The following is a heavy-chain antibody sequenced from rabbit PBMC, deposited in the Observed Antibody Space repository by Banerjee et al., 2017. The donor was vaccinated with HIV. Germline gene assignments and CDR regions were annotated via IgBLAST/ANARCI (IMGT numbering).Heavy chain of an antibody. CDR1: GIDFSDDAY. CDR2: IYTGSGAT. J-gene: IGHJ6*01. Sequence: QQQLEESGGGLVKPGGTLTLTCTASGIDFSDDAYMCWVRQAPGKGLELFGCIYTGSGATWYASWVNGRFTISRSTSLNTVDLKMTSLTAADTATYFCARDLAGVIGWNFGLWGQGTLVTVS. D-gene: IGHD4-1*01. CDR3: ARDLAGVIGWNFGL. V-gene: IGHV1S43*01.